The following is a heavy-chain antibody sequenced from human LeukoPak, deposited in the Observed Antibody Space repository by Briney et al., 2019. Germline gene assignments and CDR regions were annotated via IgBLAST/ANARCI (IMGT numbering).Heavy chain of an antibody. D-gene: IGHD3-22*01. J-gene: IGHJ5*02. Sequence: SETLSLICAVYGLSFSGYYWSWIRQPPGKGLEWIGEINHSGSTNYNPSLKSRVTISVDTSKNQFSLKLSSVTAADTAVYHCARRLDSSGYDKYNWFDPWGQGTLVTVSS. V-gene: IGHV4-34*01. CDR1: GLSFSGYY. CDR2: INHSGST. CDR3: ARRLDSSGYDKYNWFDP.